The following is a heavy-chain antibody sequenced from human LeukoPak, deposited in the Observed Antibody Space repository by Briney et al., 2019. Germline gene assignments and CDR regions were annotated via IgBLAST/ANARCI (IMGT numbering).Heavy chain of an antibody. V-gene: IGHV1-8*01. J-gene: IGHJ6*02. D-gene: IGHD2-2*01. CDR1: GYTFTSYD. CDR2: MNPNSGNT. CDR3: ARGLDCSSTSCYLLYYYYYYGMDV. Sequence: ASVKVSCKAPGYTFTSYDINWVRQATGQGLEWMGWMNPNSGNTGYAQKFQGRVTMTRNTSISTAYMELSSLRSEDTAVYYCARGLDCSSTSCYLLYYYYYYGMDVWGQGTTVTVSS.